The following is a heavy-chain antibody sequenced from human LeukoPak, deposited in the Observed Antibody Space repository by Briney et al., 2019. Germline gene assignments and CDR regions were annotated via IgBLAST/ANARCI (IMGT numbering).Heavy chain of an antibody. CDR3: AKDRPNYYGSNGHCYRRAGDY. V-gene: IGHV3-23*01. Sequence: GGSLRLSCAASGFTFSIYAMSWVRQAPGKGLQWVSSITSSGDGTYYADSVKGRFTISRDNSENMLYLQMNSLRVEDTAVYFCAKDRPNYYGSNGHCYRRAGDYWGQGTLVAVSS. J-gene: IGHJ4*02. CDR2: ITSSGDGT. D-gene: IGHD2-21*01. CDR1: GFTFSIYA.